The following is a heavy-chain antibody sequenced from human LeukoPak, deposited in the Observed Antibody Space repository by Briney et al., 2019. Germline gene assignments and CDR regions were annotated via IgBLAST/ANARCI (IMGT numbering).Heavy chain of an antibody. Sequence: GASVKVSCKASGYTFTGYYMHWVRQAPGQGLEWMGRIIPIFGTANYAQKFQGRVTIAADESTSTGYMELSSLRPEDTAVYYCARDRIAAAGTLGGYYYGMDVWGQGTTVTVSS. CDR3: ARDRIAAAGTLGGYYYGMDV. J-gene: IGHJ6*02. CDR2: IIPIFGTA. D-gene: IGHD6-13*01. V-gene: IGHV1-69*13. CDR1: GYTFTGYY.